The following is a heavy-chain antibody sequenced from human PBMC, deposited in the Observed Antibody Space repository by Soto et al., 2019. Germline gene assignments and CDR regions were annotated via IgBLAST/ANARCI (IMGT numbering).Heavy chain of an antibody. Sequence: QITLKESGPTLVKPTQTLTLTCTFSGFSLSTSGVGVGWIRQPPGKALEWLALIYWDDDKRYSPSLKSRLTITKDTSKNQVVLTMTNMDPVDTATYYCAHIISGTPMIVDYFDYWGQGTLVTVSS. CDR2: IYWDDDK. V-gene: IGHV2-5*02. CDR3: AHIISGTPMIVDYFDY. D-gene: IGHD3-22*01. J-gene: IGHJ4*02. CDR1: GFSLSTSGVG.